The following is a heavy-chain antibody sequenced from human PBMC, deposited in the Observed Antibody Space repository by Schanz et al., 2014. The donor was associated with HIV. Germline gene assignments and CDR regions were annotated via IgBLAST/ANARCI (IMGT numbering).Heavy chain of an antibody. CDR1: GFTFSSSG. Sequence: QVQLVESGGGVVQPGRSLRLSCTASGFTFSSSGMHWVRQAPGKGLEWVAAMWYDESHKGYADSVKGRFTISRDNSKNTLYLQMNSLRAEDTAVYYCARSSDYYYGMDVWGQGTMVTVSS. CDR3: ARSSDYYYGMDV. CDR2: MWYDESHK. V-gene: IGHV3-33*01. J-gene: IGHJ6*02.